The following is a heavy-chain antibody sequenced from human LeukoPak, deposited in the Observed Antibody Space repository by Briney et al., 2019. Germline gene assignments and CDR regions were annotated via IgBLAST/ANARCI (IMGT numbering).Heavy chain of an antibody. V-gene: IGHV5-51*01. J-gene: IGHJ5*02. CDR3: ARHGEDSISWSINWFDP. CDR1: GYSFTSYW. CDR2: IYPGDSDT. Sequence: GESLKISCQGSGYSFTSYWIGWVRQMPGKGLEWMGIIYPGDSDTIYSPSFQGQVTISADKSISTAYLQWSSLKASDTAMYYCARHGEDSISWSINWFDPWGQGTLVTVSS. D-gene: IGHD6-13*01.